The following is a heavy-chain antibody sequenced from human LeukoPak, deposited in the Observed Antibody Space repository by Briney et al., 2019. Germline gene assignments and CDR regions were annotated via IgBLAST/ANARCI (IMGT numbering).Heavy chain of an antibody. CDR1: GYTFTSYD. J-gene: IGHJ5*02. Sequence: ASVKVSCKASGYTFTSYDINWVRQATGQGLEWMGWMNPNSGNTGYAQKFQGRVTMTRNASISTAYMELSSLRSEDTAVYCCARAGYDILTGSNWFDPWGQGTLVTVSS. CDR2: MNPNSGNT. D-gene: IGHD3-9*01. V-gene: IGHV1-8*01. CDR3: ARAGYDILTGSNWFDP.